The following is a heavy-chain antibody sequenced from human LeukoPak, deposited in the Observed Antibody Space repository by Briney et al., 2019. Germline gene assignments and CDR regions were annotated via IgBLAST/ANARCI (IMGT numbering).Heavy chain of an antibody. Sequence: PSETLSLTCAVSGGSISSTNWWTWVRQPPGKGLEWIGEVDHSGYTNYNPSLKSRVTISVDKSKNHFSLKLSSVTAADTAIYYCARDVWVRGVIISDYWGQGTLVTVSS. J-gene: IGHJ4*02. D-gene: IGHD3-10*01. CDR1: GGSISSTNW. V-gene: IGHV4-4*02. CDR3: ARDVWVRGVIISDY. CDR2: VDHSGYT.